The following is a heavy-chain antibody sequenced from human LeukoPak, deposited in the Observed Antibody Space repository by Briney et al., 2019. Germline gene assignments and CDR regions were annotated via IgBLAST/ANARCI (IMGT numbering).Heavy chain of an antibody. D-gene: IGHD6-13*01. CDR2: ITASGAGT. CDR1: GFTFSSYA. V-gene: IGHV3-23*01. J-gene: IGHJ4*02. Sequence: GGSLRLSCAASGFTFSSYAMSWVRQAPGRGLEWVSAITASGAGTYYAGSVKGRFTISRDNSKNTLYLQMNSLRAEDTAVYYCAKDSAEGSSWYYYFDYWGQGTLVTVSS. CDR3: AKDSAEGSSWYYYFDY.